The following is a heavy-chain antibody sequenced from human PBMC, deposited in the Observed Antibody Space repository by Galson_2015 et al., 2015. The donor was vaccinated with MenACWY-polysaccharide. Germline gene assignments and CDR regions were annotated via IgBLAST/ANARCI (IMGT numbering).Heavy chain of an antibody. CDR3: AKVLAVGATTGPFDS. V-gene: IGHV3-23*01. Sequence: SLRLSCAASGFTFNNYAMTWVRQAPGKGLEWVSGLSASGSTTFYADSVKGRFTISRDNFKNTVYLQMNSLRAEDVAIYYCAKVLAVGATTGPFDSWGQGTLVAVSS. J-gene: IGHJ4*02. D-gene: IGHD1-26*01. CDR1: GFTFNNYA. CDR2: LSASGSTT.